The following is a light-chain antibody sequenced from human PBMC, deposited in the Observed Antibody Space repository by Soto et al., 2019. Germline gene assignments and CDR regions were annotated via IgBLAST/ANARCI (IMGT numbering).Light chain of an antibody. V-gene: IGKV3-11*01. CDR1: QSVSSY. Sequence: EIVLTQSPATLSLSPGERATLSCRASQSVSSYLAWYQQKPGQAPRLLIYGASNRATGIPARVSGSGSGTDFTLTISRLEPEDFAVYYCQQRSSWPLTFGGGTKVEIK. J-gene: IGKJ4*01. CDR2: GAS. CDR3: QQRSSWPLT.